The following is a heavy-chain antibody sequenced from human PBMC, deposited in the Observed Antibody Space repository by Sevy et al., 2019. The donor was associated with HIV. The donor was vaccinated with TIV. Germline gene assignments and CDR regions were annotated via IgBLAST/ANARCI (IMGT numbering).Heavy chain of an antibody. J-gene: IGHJ6*02. CDR3: ARESYDFWTGPVDYDYGMDV. Sequence: ASVKVSCKASGYTFSDSGYYVHWVRQAPGQGLEWMGWINPKSGATNYAQKFQGRVTMTRDTSVSTANMELNRLTSDGTAVYSCARESYDFWTGPVDYDYGMDVWGQGTTVTVSS. V-gene: IGHV1-2*02. CDR1: GYTFSDSGYY. CDR2: INPKSGAT. D-gene: IGHD3-3*01.